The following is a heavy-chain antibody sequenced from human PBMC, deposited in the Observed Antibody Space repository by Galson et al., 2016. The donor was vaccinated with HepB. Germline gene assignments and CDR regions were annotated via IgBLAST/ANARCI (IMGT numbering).Heavy chain of an antibody. CDR3: ARAGSRAAAGLAY. V-gene: IGHV1-69*13. J-gene: IGHJ4*02. CDR2: IIPMIRTP. D-gene: IGHD6-13*01. Sequence: SVKVSCKASGGSFSSYAVSWVRQAPGQGLEWMGGIIPMIRTPNYAQKFQGRVTISADESTSTAYLELSSLKFEDTAVYYCARAGSRAAAGLAYWGQGTLVTVSS. CDR1: GGSFSSYA.